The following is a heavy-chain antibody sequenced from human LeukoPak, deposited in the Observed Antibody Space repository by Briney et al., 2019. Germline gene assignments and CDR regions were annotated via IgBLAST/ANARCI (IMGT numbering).Heavy chain of an antibody. CDR3: ARDHKDYYYYYGMDV. J-gene: IGHJ6*02. V-gene: IGHV3-21*06. CDR2: ISISSSYI. CDR1: GFTFSSYS. Sequence: GGSLRLSCAASGFTFSSYSMNWVRQASGKGLEWVSSISISSSYIYYADSVKGRFTISRDNAKNSLYLQMNSLRAEDTAVYYCARDHKDYYYYYGMDVWGQGTTVTVSS.